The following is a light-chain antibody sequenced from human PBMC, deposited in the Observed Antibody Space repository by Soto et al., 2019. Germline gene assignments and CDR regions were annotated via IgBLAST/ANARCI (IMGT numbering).Light chain of an antibody. CDR3: LQGTHWPPWT. J-gene: IGKJ1*01. CDR2: KVS. CDR1: QSLLSSDGNNY. V-gene: IGKV2-30*01. Sequence: DVVMTQSPLSLPVTLGQPASISCRSNQSLLSSDGNNYLNWFQQRPGQSPRRLTYKVSIRDSGVPNRFSGSGSGSEFTLKISRVEAEDVGISYCLQGTHWPPWTFGQGTKVEIK.